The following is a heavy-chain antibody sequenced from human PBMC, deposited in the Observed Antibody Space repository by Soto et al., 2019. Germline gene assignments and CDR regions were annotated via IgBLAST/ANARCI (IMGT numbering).Heavy chain of an antibody. Sequence: SGTPSLTCSVSVDSIRSYYWSWIRQPPGKGLEWIGYIYYSGHTSYNPSLKSRVTISVDTSTNQLPLKLSSVTAADTAIYYCGRYSSQSCYPAYSFDFWGQGVPVSVSS. CDR2: IYYSGHT. V-gene: IGHV4-59*01. CDR1: VDSIRSYY. D-gene: IGHD2-15*01. CDR3: GRYSSQSCYPAYSFDF. J-gene: IGHJ4*02.